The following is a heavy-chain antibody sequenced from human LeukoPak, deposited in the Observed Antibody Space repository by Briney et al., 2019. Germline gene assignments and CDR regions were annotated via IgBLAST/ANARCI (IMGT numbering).Heavy chain of an antibody. CDR2: ISYDGSNK. J-gene: IGHJ6*04. Sequence: PGGSLRLSCAASGFTFSSYAMHWVRQAPGKGLEWVAVISYDGSNKYYADSVKGRFTISRDNSKNTLYLQMNSLRAEDTAVYYCARGSRGSSRGYGMDVWGKGTTVTVSS. D-gene: IGHD1-26*01. V-gene: IGHV3-30-3*01. CDR3: ARGSRGSSRGYGMDV. CDR1: GFTFSSYA.